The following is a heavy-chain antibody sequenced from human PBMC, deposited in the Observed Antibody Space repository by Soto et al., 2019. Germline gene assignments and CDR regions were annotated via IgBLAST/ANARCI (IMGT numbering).Heavy chain of an antibody. J-gene: IGHJ4*02. CDR2: IYWDDDK. V-gene: IGHV2-5*02. D-gene: IGHD3-3*01. CDR1: GFSLSTTGVG. Sequence: QITLKESGPPLVKPTQTLTLTCSFSGFSLSTTGVGVGWFRQPPGEALEWLAVIYWDDDKRYSPPLKNRLTIAKDTSKNQVVLAMTNMDPVDTATYYCAHRHYDFWRAFLNWGQGALVTVSS. CDR3: AHRHYDFWRAFLN.